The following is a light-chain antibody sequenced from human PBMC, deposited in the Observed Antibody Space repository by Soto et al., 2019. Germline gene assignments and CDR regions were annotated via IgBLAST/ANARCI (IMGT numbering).Light chain of an antibody. J-gene: IGKJ4*01. V-gene: IGKV3-15*01. CDR2: GAS. Sequence: EIVMTQSPATLSVSPGERATLSCRASQSVNDNLAWYQQKPGQAPRLLVYGASTRATGIAARFSGSGSGTEFTLTISSLQSGDFAVYYCQQYNNWPLTFGGGAKVEIK. CDR3: QQYNNWPLT. CDR1: QSVNDN.